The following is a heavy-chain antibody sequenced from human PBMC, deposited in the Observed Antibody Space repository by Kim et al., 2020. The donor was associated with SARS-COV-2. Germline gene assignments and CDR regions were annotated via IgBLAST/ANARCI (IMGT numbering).Heavy chain of an antibody. Sequence: NYTPTLKSRVTISLDRSKNRFSLKRSSVTAADTAVYYCAGGYGSGSYFHYWGQGTLVTVSS. D-gene: IGHD3-10*01. CDR3: AGGYGSGSYFHY. J-gene: IGHJ4*02. V-gene: IGHV4-34*01.